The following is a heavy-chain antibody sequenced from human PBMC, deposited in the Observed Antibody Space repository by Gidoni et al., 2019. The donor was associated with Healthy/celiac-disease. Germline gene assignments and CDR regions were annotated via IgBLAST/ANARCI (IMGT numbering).Heavy chain of an antibody. CDR2: ISEDGSNK. J-gene: IGHJ6*02. V-gene: IGHV3-30-3*01. D-gene: IGHD2-2*02. CDR3: ARDLGGYCSSTSCYTDYYYGMDV. CDR1: GFTFRSYA. Sequence: QVQLVESGGGVVQPGRSLRLPCAASGFTFRSYAMHWVRPAPGTGLEWVAVISEDGSNKYYADSVKGRFTISRDNSKNTLYLQMNSLRAEDTAVYYCARDLGGYCSSTSCYTDYYYGMDVWGQGTTVTVSS.